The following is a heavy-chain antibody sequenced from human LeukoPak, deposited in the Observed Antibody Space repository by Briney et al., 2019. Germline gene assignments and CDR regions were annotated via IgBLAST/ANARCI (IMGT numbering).Heavy chain of an antibody. Sequence: SETLSLTCTVSGFSISSSRFFWRWIRQPPGKGREWIASLYYSCNTYYNPSLRSRVTRSVDTSKRQFYMKLSSVTATDTAVYYCARYYYGSGSYIWFDPWGQGTLVTVSS. CDR2: LYYSCNT. CDR3: ARYYYGSGSYIWFDP. V-gene: IGHV4-39*01. CDR1: GFSISSSRFF. J-gene: IGHJ5*02. D-gene: IGHD3-10*01.